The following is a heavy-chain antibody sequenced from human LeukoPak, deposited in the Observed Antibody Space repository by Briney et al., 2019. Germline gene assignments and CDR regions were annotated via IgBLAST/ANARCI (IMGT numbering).Heavy chain of an antibody. V-gene: IGHV1-69*13. CDR1: GGTFSSYA. J-gene: IGHJ4*02. CDR2: IIPIFGTA. D-gene: IGHD6-13*01. Sequence: SVTVSFKASGGTFSSYAISWVRQAPGQGLEWMGGIIPIFGTANYAQKFQGRVTITADESTSIAYMELSSLRSEDTAVYYCARDRGDWQHLVLDYWGQGTLVTVSS. CDR3: ARDRGDWQHLVLDY.